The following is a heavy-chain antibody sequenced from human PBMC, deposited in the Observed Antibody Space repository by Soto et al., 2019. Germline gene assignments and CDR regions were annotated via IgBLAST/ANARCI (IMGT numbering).Heavy chain of an antibody. CDR3: AREEVPQWFNRGYYGMDV. J-gene: IGHJ6*02. CDR2: INHSGST. Sequence: PSETLSLTCAVYGGSFSGYYWTWIRQPPGKGLEWIGDINHSGSTNYNSSLKSRVTISVDTSKNRLSLILKSVTAADTAVYYCAREEVPQWFNRGYYGMDVWGQGTTVTVSS. V-gene: IGHV4-34*01. CDR1: GGSFSGYY. D-gene: IGHD7-27*01.